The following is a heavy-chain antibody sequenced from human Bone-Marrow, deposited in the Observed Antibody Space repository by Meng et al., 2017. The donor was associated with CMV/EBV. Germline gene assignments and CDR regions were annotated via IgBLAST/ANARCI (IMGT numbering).Heavy chain of an antibody. J-gene: IGHJ4*02. Sequence: GGSLRLSCAASGFTFSSYAMSWVRQAPGKGLEWVSTISGGGVSTYYADSAKGRFTISRDNSKNTLSLQMNSLRAEDTAVYYCAKDSHDFWSGYPYFDHWGQGTLVTVSS. CDR1: GFTFSSYA. V-gene: IGHV3-23*01. CDR3: AKDSHDFWSGYPYFDH. D-gene: IGHD3-3*01. CDR2: ISGGGVST.